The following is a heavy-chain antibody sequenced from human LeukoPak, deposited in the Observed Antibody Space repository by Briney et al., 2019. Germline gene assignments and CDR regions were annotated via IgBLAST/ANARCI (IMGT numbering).Heavy chain of an antibody. J-gene: IGHJ6*02. V-gene: IGHV1-2*02. D-gene: IGHD2-2*01. Sequence: ASVKVSCKASGYTFTGYYMHWVRQAPGQGLEWMGWINPNSGGTNYAQEFQGRVTMTRDTSISTAFIELSRLISDDTAVYYCARGPGLGVPAVILDYYGLDVWGQGTTVTVSS. CDR1: GYTFTGYY. CDR2: INPNSGGT. CDR3: ARGPGLGVPAVILDYYGLDV.